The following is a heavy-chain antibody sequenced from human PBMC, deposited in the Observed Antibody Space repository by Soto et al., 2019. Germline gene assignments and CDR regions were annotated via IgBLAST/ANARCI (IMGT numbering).Heavy chain of an antibody. J-gene: IGHJ6*02. CDR2: IIPLLGTA. CDR1: EGTFSSYS. D-gene: IGHD6-25*01. V-gene: IGHV1-69*08. CDR3: ARDPVDLFGYMDV. Sequence: SVKVSCKASEGTFSSYSITWVRQAPGQRLEWMGEIIPLLGTANYAQKFQGRVTITGDKSTSTRYMGLSSLRSDDTAVYYCARDPVDLFGYMDVWGQGTTVTVSS.